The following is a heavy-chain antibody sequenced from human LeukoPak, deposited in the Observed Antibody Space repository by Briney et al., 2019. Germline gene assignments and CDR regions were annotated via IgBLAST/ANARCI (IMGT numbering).Heavy chain of an antibody. D-gene: IGHD3-3*01. CDR2: IYYSGST. Sequence: SETLSLTCTVSGGSVSSGSYYWSWIRQPPGKGLERIGYIYYSGSTNYNPSLKSRVTISVDTSKNQFSLKLSSVTAADTAVFYCARVASGYDVFDIWGQGTMVTVSS. CDR1: GGSVSSGSYY. J-gene: IGHJ3*02. V-gene: IGHV4-61*01. CDR3: ARVASGYDVFDI.